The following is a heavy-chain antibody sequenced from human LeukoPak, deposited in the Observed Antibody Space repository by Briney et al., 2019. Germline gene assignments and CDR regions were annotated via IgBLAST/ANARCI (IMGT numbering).Heavy chain of an antibody. CDR1: GGSISSGGYY. CDR3: AREKGSSGYFDY. Sequence: SETLSLTCTVSGGSISSGGYYWSWIRQHPGKGLEWIGYIYYSGSTYYNPSLKSRVTISVDTSKNQFSLKLSSVTAADTAVYYCAREKGSSGYFDYWGQGTLVTVSS. D-gene: IGHD3-22*01. V-gene: IGHV4-31*03. CDR2: IYYSGST. J-gene: IGHJ4*02.